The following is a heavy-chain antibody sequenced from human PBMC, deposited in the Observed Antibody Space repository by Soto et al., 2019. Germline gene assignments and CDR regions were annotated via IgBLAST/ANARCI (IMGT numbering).Heavy chain of an antibody. CDR1: GVTFNSYS. CDR2: IIPIFGTA. V-gene: IGHV1-69*01. CDR3: VRDGGTHSGGVDY. D-gene: IGHD1-26*01. Sequence: QVQLVQSGAEVKKPGSSVKVSCKASGVTFNSYSINWVRQAPGQGLEWMGEIIPIFGTANYAQKFQGRVTITADESTSTAYVELSSLRSEDTAVYYSVRDGGTHSGGVDYWGQGTVVTVSS. J-gene: IGHJ4*02.